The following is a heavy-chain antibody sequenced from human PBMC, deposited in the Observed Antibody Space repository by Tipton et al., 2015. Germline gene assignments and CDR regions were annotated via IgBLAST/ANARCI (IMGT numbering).Heavy chain of an antibody. D-gene: IGHD3-22*01. J-gene: IGHJ3*02. CDR2: IYDSGST. CDR3: ARTQGYFDGSGYYYDAFDI. V-gene: IGHV4-38-2*01. CDR1: GYSISSGYY. Sequence: LSLTCALSGYSISSGYYWGWIRQPPGKGLEWIGNIYDSGSTYYNPSLESRVTISVDTSKKQFSLKVNSVTAADTAVYYCARTQGYFDGSGYYYDAFDIWGQGTMVTVSS.